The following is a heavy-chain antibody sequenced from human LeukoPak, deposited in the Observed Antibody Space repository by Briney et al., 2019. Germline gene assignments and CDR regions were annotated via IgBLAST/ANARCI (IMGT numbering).Heavy chain of an antibody. CDR1: GFTFSSYD. Sequence: GGSLRLSCAASGFTFSSYDMHWVHQTPGKGLDWVAVIWYDGIYKDYVDSVKGRFTISRDSSKNTVFLQMNSLRAEDTAVYYCARVSGGFRGSQDLLYWGQGTLVTVSS. J-gene: IGHJ4*02. V-gene: IGHV3-33*01. CDR2: IWYDGIYK. CDR3: ARVSGGFRGSQDLLY. D-gene: IGHD3-10*02.